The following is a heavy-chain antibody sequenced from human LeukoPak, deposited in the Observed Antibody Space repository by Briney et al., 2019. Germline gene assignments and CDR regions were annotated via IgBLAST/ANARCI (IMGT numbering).Heavy chain of an antibody. CDR3: ARDANDYGDYVSVFDY. Sequence: GGSLRLSCAASGFTFSSYGMHWVRQAPGKGLEWVAVIWYDGSNKYYADSVKGRFTISRDNSKNTLYLQMNSLRAEDTAVYYCARDANDYGDYVSVFDYWGQGTLVTVSS. CDR2: IWYDGSNK. CDR1: GFTFSSYG. D-gene: IGHD4-17*01. J-gene: IGHJ4*02. V-gene: IGHV3-33*01.